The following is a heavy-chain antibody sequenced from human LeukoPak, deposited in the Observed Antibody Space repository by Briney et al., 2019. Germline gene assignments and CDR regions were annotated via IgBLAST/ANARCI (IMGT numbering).Heavy chain of an antibody. D-gene: IGHD1-26*01. CDR1: GGSIISRSYY. V-gene: IGHV4-39*07. CDR3: ATEGRLLGATPTHYFDY. J-gene: IGHJ4*02. CDR2: IYYSGST. Sequence: SETLSLTCTVSGGSIISRSYYWGWIRQPPGKGLEWIGNIYYSGSTYYNPSLKSRVTISVDTSKNQFSLKLSSVTAADTAVYYCATEGRLLGATPTHYFDYWGQGILVTVSS.